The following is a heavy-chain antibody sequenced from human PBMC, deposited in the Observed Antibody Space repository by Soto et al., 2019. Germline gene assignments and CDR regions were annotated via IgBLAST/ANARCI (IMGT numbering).Heavy chain of an antibody. D-gene: IGHD1-7*01. V-gene: IGHV1-69*12. CDR1: GGTFSRYA. Sequence: QVQLVQSGAEVKKPGSSVKVSCKASGGTFSRYAISWVRQAPGQGLEWMGGIIPIFGTANYAQKFQGRVTLTADESTSTADMELSSLRSEDTAVYYCASVLELHYYYGMDVWGQGTTVTVSS. J-gene: IGHJ6*02. CDR2: IIPIFGTA. CDR3: ASVLELHYYYGMDV.